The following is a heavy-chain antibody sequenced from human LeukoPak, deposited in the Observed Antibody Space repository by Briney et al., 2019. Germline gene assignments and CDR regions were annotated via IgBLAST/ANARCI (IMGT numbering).Heavy chain of an antibody. CDR1: GGTFSSYA. Sequence: SVKVSCKASGGTFSSYAISWVRPAPGQGLEWMGGIIPIFGTANYAQKFQGRVTITTDESTSTAYMELSSLRSEDTAVYYCARGRYDILTGYSDFDYWGQGTLVTVSS. CDR2: IIPIFGTA. CDR3: ARGRYDILTGYSDFDY. J-gene: IGHJ4*02. V-gene: IGHV1-69*05. D-gene: IGHD3-9*01.